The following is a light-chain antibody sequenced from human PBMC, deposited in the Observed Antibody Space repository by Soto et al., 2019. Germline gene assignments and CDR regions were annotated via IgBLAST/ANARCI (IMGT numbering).Light chain of an antibody. CDR3: QAWGSSIVV. V-gene: IGLV3-1*01. CDR2: QNN. CDR1: KLGDKY. J-gene: IGLJ2*01. Sequence: SYVLTQPPSVSVSPGQTASITCSGDKLGDKYACWYQQKPGQSPVLVIYQNNKRPSGIPERFSGSNSGNTATLTISGTQAMDEADYYCQAWGSSIVVFGGGTKLTVL.